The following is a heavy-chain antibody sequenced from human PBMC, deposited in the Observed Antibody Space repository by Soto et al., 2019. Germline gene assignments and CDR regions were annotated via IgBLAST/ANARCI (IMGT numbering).Heavy chain of an antibody. V-gene: IGHV3-23*01. D-gene: IGHD4-17*01. CDR1: GFTFSSYA. Sequence: EVQLLESGGGLVQPGGSLRLSCAASGFTFSSYAMSWVRPAPGKGLEWVSTIGGSGGSTYYADSVKCRFTNSRDNSKNTLYLQMNSLRAEDAAVYYCAKDQHGDYEPLDYWGQGTLVTVSS. CDR3: AKDQHGDYEPLDY. CDR2: IGGSGGST. J-gene: IGHJ4*02.